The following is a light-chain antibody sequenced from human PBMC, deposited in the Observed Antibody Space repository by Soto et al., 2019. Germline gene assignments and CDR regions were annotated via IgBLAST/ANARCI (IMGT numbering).Light chain of an antibody. CDR3: MQALQTPMYT. J-gene: IGKJ2*01. Sequence: DIVMTQSPLSLPVTSGEPASISCRSSQSLLHSNGYNYLDWYLQKPGQSPQPLIYLGSNRSSGVPDRFSGSGSGTDFTLKISRVEAEDVGVYYCMQALQTPMYTFGQGTKLEIK. CDR1: QSLLHSNGYNY. V-gene: IGKV2-28*01. CDR2: LGS.